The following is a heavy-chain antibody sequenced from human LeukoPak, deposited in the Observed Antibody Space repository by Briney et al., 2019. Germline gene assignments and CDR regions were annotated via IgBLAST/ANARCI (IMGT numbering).Heavy chain of an antibody. J-gene: IGHJ6*02. CDR1: GYTFTGYY. V-gene: IGHV1-2*02. CDR2: IDPNSGGT. Sequence: ASVKVSCKASGYTFTGYYMHWVRQAPGQGLEWMGWIDPNSGGTNYAQKFQGRVTMTRDTSISTAYMELSRLRSDDTAVYYCARVPYDFWSGYPPRVTGYYGMDVWGQGTTVTVSS. D-gene: IGHD3-3*01. CDR3: ARVPYDFWSGYPPRVTGYYGMDV.